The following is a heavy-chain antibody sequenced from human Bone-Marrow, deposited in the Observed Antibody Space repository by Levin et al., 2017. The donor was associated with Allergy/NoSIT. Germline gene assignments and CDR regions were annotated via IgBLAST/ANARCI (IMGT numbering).Heavy chain of an antibody. Sequence: GESLKISCAASGFTFSSYSMNWVRQAPGKGLEWVSSISSSSSYIYYADSVKGRFTISRDNAKNSLYLQMNSLRAEDTAVYYCAFYCSSTSCYVDNWFDPWGQGTLVTVSS. J-gene: IGHJ5*02. CDR2: ISSSSSYI. V-gene: IGHV3-21*01. CDR3: AFYCSSTSCYVDNWFDP. CDR1: GFTFSSYS. D-gene: IGHD2-2*01.